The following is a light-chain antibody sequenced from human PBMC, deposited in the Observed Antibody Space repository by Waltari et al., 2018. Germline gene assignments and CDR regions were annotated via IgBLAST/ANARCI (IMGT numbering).Light chain of an antibody. CDR2: GAS. CDR3: QQYGSPWT. Sequence: EIVLTQSPGTLSLSPGERATLSCRASQTVSSYLGWYQQKPGQAPRLLIYGASSRATGSPDRFSGSGSGTDFTLTISRLEPEDFAVYYCQQYGSPWTFGQGTKVEIK. CDR1: QTVSSY. V-gene: IGKV3-20*01. J-gene: IGKJ1*01.